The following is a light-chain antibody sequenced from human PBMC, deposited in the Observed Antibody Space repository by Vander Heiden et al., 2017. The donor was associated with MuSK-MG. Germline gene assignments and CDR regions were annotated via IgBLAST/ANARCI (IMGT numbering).Light chain of an antibody. CDR2: WET. V-gene: IGKV4-1*01. CDR3: QMYWRTTRP. CDR1: QSVLYSSHNKHY. J-gene: IGKJ4*02. Sequence: DIVMTQSPDSLAVSLGARPTINCNSSQSVLYSSHNKHYFAWYQQQPGPPPKLLLHWETTRDTGGRDRGSGSGSGTDITISSRGLKAEDVAVCDRQMYWRTTRPFGGGTKVEIK.